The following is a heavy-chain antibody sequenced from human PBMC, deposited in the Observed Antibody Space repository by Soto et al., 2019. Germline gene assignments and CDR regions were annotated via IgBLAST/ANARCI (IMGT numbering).Heavy chain of an antibody. D-gene: IGHD3-3*01. CDR3: ARGRKFWSGYPPLDWFDP. Sequence: QVRLVQSGAEVKKPGASVKVSCKASGYTFTSYGISWVRQAPGQGLEWMGWISAYNGNTNYAQKLQGRVTMTTDTSTSKAYMELRSLRSDDTAVYYCARGRKFWSGYPPLDWFDPWGQGTLVTVSS. CDR1: GYTFTSYG. V-gene: IGHV1-18*01. CDR2: ISAYNGNT. J-gene: IGHJ5*02.